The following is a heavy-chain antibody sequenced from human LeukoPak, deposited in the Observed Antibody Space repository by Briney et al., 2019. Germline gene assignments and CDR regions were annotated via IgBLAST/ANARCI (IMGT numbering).Heavy chain of an antibody. V-gene: IGHV4-39*01. J-gene: IGHJ3*02. Sequence: PSETLSLTCTVSGGSISSKNYYWGWIRQPPGKGPEWIGSIYYTGSTFYYPSLKSRVTISLDTSKNQFSLRVSSVTAADTAVYYCARVITGTTPAFDIWGQGTMVTVSS. CDR3: ARVITGTTPAFDI. CDR1: GGSISSKNYY. D-gene: IGHD1-7*01. CDR2: IYYTGST.